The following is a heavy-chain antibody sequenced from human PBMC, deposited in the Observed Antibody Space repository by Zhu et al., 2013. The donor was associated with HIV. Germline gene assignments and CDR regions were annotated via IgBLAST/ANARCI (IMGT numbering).Heavy chain of an antibody. D-gene: IGHD4-17*01. J-gene: IGHJ6*02. CDR2: IGTAGDT. V-gene: IGHV3-13*01. Sequence: EVQLVESGGGLVQPGGSLRLSCAASGFTFSSYDMHWVRQATGKGLEWVSAIGTAGDTYYPGSVKGRFTISRENAKNSLYLQMNSLRAGDTAVYYCARGRDSSRADYGDYDFVYYYGMDVWGQGTTVTVSS. CDR1: GFTFSSYD. CDR3: ARGRDSSRADYGDYDFVYYYGMDV.